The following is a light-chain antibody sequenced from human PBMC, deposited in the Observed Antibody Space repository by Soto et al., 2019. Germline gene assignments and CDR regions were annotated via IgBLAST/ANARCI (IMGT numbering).Light chain of an antibody. CDR1: HSVNSH. V-gene: IGKV3-15*01. Sequence: MMMTQSPATLSVSPGERVTLSCRTSHSVNSHVAWYQQKPGQAPRLLIYRASTRAAGLPDRFSGSGSGTDFTLTITSLQSEDFAVYYCQQYWKWPITFGQGTRLEIK. CDR3: QQYWKWPIT. J-gene: IGKJ5*01. CDR2: RAS.